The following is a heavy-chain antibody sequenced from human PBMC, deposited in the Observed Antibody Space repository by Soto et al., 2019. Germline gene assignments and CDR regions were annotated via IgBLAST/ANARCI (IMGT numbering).Heavy chain of an antibody. V-gene: IGHV4-4*02. Sequence: SEPLSLTYGISGGSIRNSNWRCWVRQPPGKGLEWIGEIYHSGSTNYNPSLKSRVTISVDKSKYQFSLKLSSVTAADTAVYYCANGSGESGMDVWGQGTTVT. CDR2: IYHSGST. CDR3: ANGSGESGMDV. J-gene: IGHJ6*02. D-gene: IGHD3-10*01. CDR1: GGSIRNSNW.